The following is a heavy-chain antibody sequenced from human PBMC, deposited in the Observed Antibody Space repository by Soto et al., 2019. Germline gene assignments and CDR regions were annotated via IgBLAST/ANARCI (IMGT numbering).Heavy chain of an antibody. CDR1: GYTFNGYY. J-gene: IGHJ5*02. CDR2: INPNRGGT. Sequence: ASVEVSWRASGYTFNGYYMHWVPQAPGQGLGWMGWINPNRGGTNYAQKFQGWVTMTRDTSISTAYMELSRLRSDDTAVYYCARGYSGSDSASNWFDPWGQGTLVTVSS. D-gene: IGHD5-12*01. CDR3: ARGYSGSDSASNWFDP. V-gene: IGHV1-2*04.